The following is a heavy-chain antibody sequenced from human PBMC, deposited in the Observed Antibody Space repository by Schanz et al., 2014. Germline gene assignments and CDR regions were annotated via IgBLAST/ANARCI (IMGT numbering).Heavy chain of an antibody. CDR1: GFTFSGYW. Sequence: DVQLVESGGGLVKPGGSLRLSCATSGFTFSGYWMSWVRQAPGKGLEWISSMYINSGSTQYADSVKGRFIISRDSSKNTLFLQMNSLRAEDTAVYFCARDGGRDGYNLAFDVWGQGTLVTVSS. CDR2: MYINSGST. CDR3: ARDGGRDGYNLAFDV. D-gene: IGHD5-12*01. V-gene: IGHV3-23*04. J-gene: IGHJ3*01.